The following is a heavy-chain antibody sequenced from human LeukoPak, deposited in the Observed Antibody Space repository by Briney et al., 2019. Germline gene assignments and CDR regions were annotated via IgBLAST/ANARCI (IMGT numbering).Heavy chain of an antibody. D-gene: IGHD3-22*01. CDR3: ARRIYDSSGYPLFDY. Sequence: PSETLSLTCTVSGGSLSSYYWSWIRQPPGKGLEWIGYIYDSGSTNYNPSLKSRVTISVDTSKNQFSLKLSSATAADTAVYYCARRIYDSSGYPLFDYWGQGTLVTVSS. V-gene: IGHV4-59*08. J-gene: IGHJ4*02. CDR1: GGSLSSYY. CDR2: IYDSGST.